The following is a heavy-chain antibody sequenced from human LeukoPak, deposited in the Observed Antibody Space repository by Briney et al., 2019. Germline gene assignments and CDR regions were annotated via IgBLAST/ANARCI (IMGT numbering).Heavy chain of an antibody. CDR1: GLSFSVHW. J-gene: IGHJ4*02. CDR3: ARGPNSNWSGLDF. V-gene: IGHV3-74*01. Sequence: GGSLTLPCTASGLSFSVHWMHWARQLPGKGLVWDSRISPTGRTTSYADSVKGRLTVSRDNDQNTLYQQVNNLRAEDTAVYYCARGPNSNWSGLDFWGQGTLLTVSS. D-gene: IGHD6-6*01. CDR2: ISPTGRTT.